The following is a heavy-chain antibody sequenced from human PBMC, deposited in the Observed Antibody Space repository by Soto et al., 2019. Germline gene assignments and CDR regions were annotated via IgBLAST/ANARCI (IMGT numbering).Heavy chain of an antibody. CDR1: GFTFSDYY. J-gene: IGHJ3*02. V-gene: IGHV3-11*01. CDR2: ISSSGSTI. D-gene: IGHD5-18*01. CDR3: ARKVIQLCFLSTVAFDI. Sequence: WGSLRLSCAASGFTFSDYYMSWIRQAPGKGLEWVSYISSSGSTIYYADSVKGRFTISRDNAKNSLYLQMNSLRAEDTAVYYCARKVIQLCFLSTVAFDIWGQRTMDTFSS.